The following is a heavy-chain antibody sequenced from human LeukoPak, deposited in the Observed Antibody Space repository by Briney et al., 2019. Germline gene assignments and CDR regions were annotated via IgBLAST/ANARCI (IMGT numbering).Heavy chain of an antibody. V-gene: IGHV4-59*12. CDR3: ARLTKNDSGSFRFGKKKRGYMDV. J-gene: IGHJ6*03. CDR2: IYYSGSI. Sequence: SETLSLTCTVPGGSISSYYWSWIRQPPGKGLEWIGYIYYSGSINYNPSLKSRVTISVDTSKNQFSLKLSSVTAADTAVYYCARLTKNDSGSFRFGKKKRGYMDVWGKGTTVTISS. CDR1: GGSISSYY. D-gene: IGHD3-10*01.